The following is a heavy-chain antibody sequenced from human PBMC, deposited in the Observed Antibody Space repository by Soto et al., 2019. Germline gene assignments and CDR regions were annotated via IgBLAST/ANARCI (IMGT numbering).Heavy chain of an antibody. J-gene: IGHJ4*02. CDR3: ARDRVVAATSILDY. CDR1: GFTFSSYG. D-gene: IGHD2-15*01. V-gene: IGHV3-33*01. Sequence: QVQLVESGGGVVQPGRSLRLSCAASGFTFSSYGMHWVRQAPGKGLEWVAVIWYDGSNKYYADSVKGRFTISGDNSKNTVYLQMNSLRAEDTAVYYCARDRVVAATSILDYWGQGTLVIVSS. CDR2: IWYDGSNK.